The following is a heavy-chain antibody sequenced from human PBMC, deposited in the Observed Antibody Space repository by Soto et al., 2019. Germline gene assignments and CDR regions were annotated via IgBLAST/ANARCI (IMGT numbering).Heavy chain of an antibody. CDR3: ARGGYYDSSGARNYHYYGMDV. CDR1: GYTFTNYG. V-gene: IGHV1-18*01. Sequence: ASVKVSCKASGYTFTNYGIIWVRQAPGQGLEWLGWISPYNDDTKYAQRLQGRVTMTTDTSTRTAYMDIRGLRSDDTAIYYCARGGYYDSSGARNYHYYGMDVWGQGTTVTVSS. D-gene: IGHD3-22*01. CDR2: ISPYNDDT. J-gene: IGHJ6*02.